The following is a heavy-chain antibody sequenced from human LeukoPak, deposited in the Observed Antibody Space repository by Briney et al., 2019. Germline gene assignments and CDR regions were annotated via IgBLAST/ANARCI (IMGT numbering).Heavy chain of an antibody. D-gene: IGHD3-22*01. CDR2: ISGSGGST. Sequence: PGGSLRLSCAASGFTFSIYAMSWVRQAPGKGLEWVSAISGSGGSTYYADSVKGRFTISRDNSKNTLYLQMNSLRAEDTAVYYCAKGLATTITMIVVAPFDYWGQGTLVTVSS. J-gene: IGHJ4*02. CDR3: AKGLATTITMIVVAPFDY. V-gene: IGHV3-23*01. CDR1: GFTFSIYA.